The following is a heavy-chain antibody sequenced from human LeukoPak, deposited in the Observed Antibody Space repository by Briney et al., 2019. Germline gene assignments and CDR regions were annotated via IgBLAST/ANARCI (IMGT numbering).Heavy chain of an antibody. CDR1: GFTFSSYG. Sequence: GGSLRLSCAASGFTFSSYGMHWVRQAPGKGLEWVAVIWYDGSNKYYADSVKGRFTISRDNSKNTLYLQMDSLRAEDTAVYYCARPIAAAGTSWFDPWGQGTLVTVSS. CDR2: IWYDGSNK. J-gene: IGHJ5*02. D-gene: IGHD6-13*01. V-gene: IGHV3-33*01. CDR3: ARPIAAAGTSWFDP.